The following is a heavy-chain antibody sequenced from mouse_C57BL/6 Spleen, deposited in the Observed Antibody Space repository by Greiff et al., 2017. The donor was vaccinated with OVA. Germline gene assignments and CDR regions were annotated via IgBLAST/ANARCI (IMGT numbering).Heavy chain of an antibody. CDR2: IYPGDGDT. CDR1: GYAFSSSW. Sequence: VQLQQSGPELVKPGASVKISCKASGYAFSSSWMNWVKQRPGKGLVWIGRIYPGDGDTNYNGKFKGKATLTADKSSSTAYMQLSSLTSEDSAVYFCASTTTVNAMDYWGQGTSVTVSS. D-gene: IGHD2-13*01. J-gene: IGHJ4*01. CDR3: ASTTTVNAMDY. V-gene: IGHV1-82*01.